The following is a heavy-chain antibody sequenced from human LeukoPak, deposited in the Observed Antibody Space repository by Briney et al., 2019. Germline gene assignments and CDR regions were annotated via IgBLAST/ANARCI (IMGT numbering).Heavy chain of an antibody. CDR3: ARGVPGYCRSPGRAAAGICGVY. CDR1: GYTFTSYG. D-gene: IGHD6-13*01. J-gene: IGHJ4*02. Sequence: ASVKVSCKASGYTFTSYGISWVRQAPGQGLEWMGWISAYNGNTNYAQKLQGRVTITTDTTTSKAYMEVRSLRSEDTAVYYCARGVPGYCRSPGRAAAGICGVYWGQGTLVTVSS. V-gene: IGHV1-18*01. CDR2: ISAYNGNT.